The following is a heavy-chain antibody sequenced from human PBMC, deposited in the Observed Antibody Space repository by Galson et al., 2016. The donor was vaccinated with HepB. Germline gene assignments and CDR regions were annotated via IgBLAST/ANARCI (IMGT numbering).Heavy chain of an antibody. J-gene: IGHJ6*02. CDR2: IYYSGTT. CDR1: GGSITSGTFY. D-gene: IGHD6-13*01. V-gene: IGHV4-39*01. CDR3: AKHSRVSYYYYGMDV. Sequence: LSLTCTVSGGSITSGTFYWGWIRQPPGKGLQWIASIYYSGTTYCNPSLKSRVTISVETSKNQFSLQLSSGTAADTAVYYCAKHSRVSYYYYGMDVRGQGATVTVSS.